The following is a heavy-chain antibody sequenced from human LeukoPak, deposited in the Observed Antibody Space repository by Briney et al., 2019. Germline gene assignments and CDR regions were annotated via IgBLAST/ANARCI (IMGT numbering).Heavy chain of an antibody. V-gene: IGHV4-34*01. Sequence: PGGSLRLSCAASGFTFSSYAMSWVRQAPGKGLEWIGEINHSGSTNYNPSLKSRVTISVDTSKNQLSLKLSSVTAADTAVYYCARLGSDYWGQGTLVTVSS. J-gene: IGHJ4*02. CDR2: INHSGST. D-gene: IGHD3-10*01. CDR3: ARLGSDY. CDR1: GFTFSSYA.